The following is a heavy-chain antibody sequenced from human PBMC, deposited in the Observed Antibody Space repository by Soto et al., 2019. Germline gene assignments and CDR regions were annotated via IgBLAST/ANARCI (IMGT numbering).Heavy chain of an antibody. Sequence: ASVKVSCKVSGYTFTSYYMHWVRQAPGQGLEWMGIINPSGGSTSYAQKFQGRVTMTRDTSTSTVYMELSSLRSEDTAVYYCARGKAAYYDFWSGYYSPWFDPWGQGTLVTVSS. CDR2: INPSGGST. V-gene: IGHV1-46*01. CDR1: GYTFTSYY. CDR3: ARGKAAYYDFWSGYYSPWFDP. J-gene: IGHJ5*02. D-gene: IGHD3-3*01.